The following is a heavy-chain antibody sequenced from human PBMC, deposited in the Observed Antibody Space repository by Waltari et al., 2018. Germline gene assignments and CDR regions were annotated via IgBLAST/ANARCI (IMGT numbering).Heavy chain of an antibody. CDR2: ISHNGRT. V-gene: IGHV4-34*01. Sequence: QVQLQQWCAGLLKPSETLSLTCAVNGGSFNSYYWGWIRQPPGKGLEGIGEISHNGRTNENPSLKSRVAISVDTSKNHFSLKLNFLTAADTAVYYCARGEQLHLIRRNSFDTWGQGTLVTVSS. CDR1: GGSFNSYY. CDR3: ARGEQLHLIRRNSFDT. D-gene: IGHD1-1*01. J-gene: IGHJ5*02.